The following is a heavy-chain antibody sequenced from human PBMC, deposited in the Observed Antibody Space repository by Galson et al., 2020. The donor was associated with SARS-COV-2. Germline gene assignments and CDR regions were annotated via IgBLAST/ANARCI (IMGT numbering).Heavy chain of an antibody. CDR3: TRNVAMAEGACDV. Sequence: GGSLRLSCVASGFTFSDYSLNWVRQAPGKGLEWISYIDRSSSSKSYADSVRGRFTISRDNAKSSVYLQMNSLRAEDTAVYYCTRNVAMAEGACDVWGQGTMVTVSS. CDR2: IDRSSSSK. V-gene: IGHV3-48*04. D-gene: IGHD6-19*01. J-gene: IGHJ3*01. CDR1: GFTFSDYS.